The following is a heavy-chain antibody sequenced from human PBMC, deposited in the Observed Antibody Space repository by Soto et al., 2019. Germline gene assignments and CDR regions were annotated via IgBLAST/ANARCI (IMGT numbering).Heavy chain of an antibody. CDR1: GGSISSYY. V-gene: IGHV4-59*01. D-gene: IGHD2-15*01. Sequence: QVQLQESGPGLVKPSETLSLTCTVSGGSISSYYWSWIRQPPGKGLEWIGYIYYSGSTNYNPSLKSRVTISVDTSKNQFSLKLSSVTAADTAVYYCARTYCSGGSCYLYYFDYWGQGTLVTVSS. CDR3: ARTYCSGGSCYLYYFDY. J-gene: IGHJ4*02. CDR2: IYYSGST.